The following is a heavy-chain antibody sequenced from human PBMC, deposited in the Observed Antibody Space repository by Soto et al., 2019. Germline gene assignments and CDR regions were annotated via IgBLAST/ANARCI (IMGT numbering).Heavy chain of an antibody. Sequence: QVQLVESGGGVVQPGRSLRLSCAASGFTFSSYAMHWVRQAPGKGLEWVAVISYDGSNKYYADSVKGRFTISRDNSKNTLYLQMNSLRAEDTAVYYCARWAAARPDYYYYGMGVWGQGTTVTVSS. V-gene: IGHV3-30-3*01. CDR1: GFTFSSYA. CDR2: ISYDGSNK. D-gene: IGHD6-6*01. J-gene: IGHJ6*02. CDR3: ARWAAARPDYYYYGMGV.